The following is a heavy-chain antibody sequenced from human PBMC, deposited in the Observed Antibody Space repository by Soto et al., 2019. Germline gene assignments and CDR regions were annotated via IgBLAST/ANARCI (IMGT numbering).Heavy chain of an antibody. V-gene: IGHV4-38-2*02. J-gene: IGHJ4*02. Sequence: SETLSLTCTVSGYSISSGYYWGWIRQPPGKGLEWIGSFYHSGSTSYSPSLKSRVTISVDTSKNQFSLKLTSVTVADTAVYYCASVFPQGFWGQGTLVTGSS. CDR1: GYSISSGYY. D-gene: IGHD2-21*01. CDR3: ASVFPQGF. CDR2: FYHSGST.